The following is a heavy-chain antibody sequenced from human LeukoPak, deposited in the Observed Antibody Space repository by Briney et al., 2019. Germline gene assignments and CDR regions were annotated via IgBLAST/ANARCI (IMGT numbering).Heavy chain of an antibody. CDR2: ISTDGYTT. D-gene: IGHD2-15*01. V-gene: IGHV3-74*01. Sequence: GGSLRLSWAASGLAFSAYKMHWVRQAPRKGLVWVSRISTDGYTTDYADFVQGRFTASRDNTKNTWSLEMNSLRAEDTAVYYCVVGGSPGYWGQGTLVTVSS. CDR3: VVGGSPGY. J-gene: IGHJ4*02. CDR1: GLAFSAYK.